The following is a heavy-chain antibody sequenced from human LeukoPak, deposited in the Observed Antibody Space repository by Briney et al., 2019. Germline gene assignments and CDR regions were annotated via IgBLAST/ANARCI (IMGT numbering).Heavy chain of an antibody. V-gene: IGHV4-61*02. CDR2: THSSGST. CDR1: GGSIESATSY. D-gene: IGHD4-23*01. Sequence: SETLSLTCSISGGSIESATSYWSWIRQPAGKGLEWIGRTHSSGSTNYNPSLKSRVTISLDTSKNQFSLKLSSVTAADTAMYYCARVSRGNSVGGDYWGQGTLVTVSS. J-gene: IGHJ4*02. CDR3: ARVSRGNSVGGDY.